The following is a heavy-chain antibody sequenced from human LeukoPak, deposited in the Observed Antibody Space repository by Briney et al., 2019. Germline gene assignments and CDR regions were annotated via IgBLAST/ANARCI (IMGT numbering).Heavy chain of an antibody. CDR3: AHIGTSCFSFDY. CDR1: GFSLSTSGVG. J-gene: IGHJ4*02. D-gene: IGHD2-2*01. Sequence: KRSGPTLVKPTQTLTLTCTFSGFSLSTSGVGVGWIRQPPGKALEWLALIYRDDDKHYSPSLKSRLTITKDTSKNQVVLTMTNMDPVDTATYYCAHIGTSCFSFDYWGQGTLVTVSS. CDR2: IYRDDDK. V-gene: IGHV2-5*02.